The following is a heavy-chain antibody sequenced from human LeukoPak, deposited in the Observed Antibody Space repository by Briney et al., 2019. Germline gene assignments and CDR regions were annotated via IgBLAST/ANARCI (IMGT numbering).Heavy chain of an antibody. CDR2: IYYSGST. CDR1: GGSISSSSYY. J-gene: IGHJ4*02. CDR3: ARTPGGRAY. Sequence: SETLSLTCTVSGGSISSSSYYWGWIRQPPGKGLEWIGSIYYSGSTYYNPSLKSRVTISVDTSKNQFSLKLSSVTAADTAVYYCARTPGGRAYWGQGTLVTVSS. D-gene: IGHD3-16*01. V-gene: IGHV4-39*07.